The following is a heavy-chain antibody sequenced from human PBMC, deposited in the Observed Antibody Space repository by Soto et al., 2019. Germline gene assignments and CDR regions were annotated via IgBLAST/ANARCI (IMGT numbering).Heavy chain of an antibody. D-gene: IGHD6-13*01. V-gene: IGHV4-59*01. CDR3: ARRIAAAGTFHYYYYMDV. CDR1: GGSISSYY. Sequence: SETLSLTCTVSGGSISSYYWSWIRQPPGKGLEWIGYIYYSGSTNYNPSLKSRVTISVDTSKNQFSLKLSSVTAADPAVYYCARRIAAAGTFHYYYYMDVWGKGTTVTV. CDR2: IYYSGST. J-gene: IGHJ6*03.